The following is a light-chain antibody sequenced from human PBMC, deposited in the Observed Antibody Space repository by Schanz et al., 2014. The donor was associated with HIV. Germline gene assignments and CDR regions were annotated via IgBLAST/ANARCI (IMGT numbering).Light chain of an antibody. CDR3: SSYEGNNILV. J-gene: IGLJ7*01. V-gene: IGLV2-8*01. CDR1: SGDVGGYNS. Sequence: QSALTQPASVSGSPGQSITISCTATSGDVGGYNSVSWYQQPPGKAPKLLIYDITKRPSAVPDRFSGSRSGNTASLTVSGLQAEDEGDYFCSSYEGNNILVFGGGTQLTVL. CDR2: DIT.